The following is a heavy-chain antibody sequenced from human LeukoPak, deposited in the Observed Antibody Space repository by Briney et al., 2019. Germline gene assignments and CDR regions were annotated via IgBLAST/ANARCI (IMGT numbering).Heavy chain of an antibody. J-gene: IGHJ5*02. Sequence: ASVKVACKASGYTFTGYFMHWVRQAPGQGLEWMGWINPNNGATNYVQKFQGRVTMTRDTSISIAYMELSSLKSDDTAVYYCAREGGSSYGYAYHWGQGTLVTVSS. CDR3: AREGGSSYGYAYH. CDR2: INPNNGAT. CDR1: GYTFTGYF. V-gene: IGHV1-2*02. D-gene: IGHD5-18*01.